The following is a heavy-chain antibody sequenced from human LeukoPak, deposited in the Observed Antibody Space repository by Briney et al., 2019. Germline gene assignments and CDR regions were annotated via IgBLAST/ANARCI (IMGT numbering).Heavy chain of an antibody. J-gene: IGHJ4*02. V-gene: IGHV1-8*01. CDR1: GYTFTSYD. Sequence: ASVKVSCRASGYTFTSYDINWVRQATGQGLEWMGWMSPNSGNTGYAQKFQGRVTMTRNTAISTAYMELSSLRSEDTAVYFCVRTPPNWGADYWGQGTLVTVSS. D-gene: IGHD7-27*01. CDR2: MSPNSGNT. CDR3: VRTPPNWGADY.